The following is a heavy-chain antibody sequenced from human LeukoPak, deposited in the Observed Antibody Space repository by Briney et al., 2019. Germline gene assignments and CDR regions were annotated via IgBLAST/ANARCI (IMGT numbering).Heavy chain of an antibody. V-gene: IGHV3-73*01. CDR2: IRSKANSYAT. Sequence: GGSLRLSCAASGFTFSNAWMSWVRQAPGKGLEWVGRIRSKANSYATAYAASVKGRFTISRDDSKNTAYLQMNSLKTEDTAVYYCTRRVIRTTANWFDPWGQGTLVTVSS. J-gene: IGHJ5*02. D-gene: IGHD1-7*01. CDR1: GFTFSNAW. CDR3: TRRVIRTTANWFDP.